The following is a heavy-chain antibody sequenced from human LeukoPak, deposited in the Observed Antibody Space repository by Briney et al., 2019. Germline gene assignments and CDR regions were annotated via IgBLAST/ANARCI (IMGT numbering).Heavy chain of an antibody. CDR3: ARDLQPGVDTFDI. CDR2: ISYDGSNK. V-gene: IGHV3-30*04. Sequence: GGSLRLSCAASGFTFSGYPIHWVRQAPGKGLEWVAVISYDGSNKYYADSVKGRFTISRDNSKNTLYLQMNSLRAEDTAVYYCARDLQPGVDTFDIWGQGTMVTVSS. CDR1: GFTFSGYP. J-gene: IGHJ3*02. D-gene: IGHD3-10*01.